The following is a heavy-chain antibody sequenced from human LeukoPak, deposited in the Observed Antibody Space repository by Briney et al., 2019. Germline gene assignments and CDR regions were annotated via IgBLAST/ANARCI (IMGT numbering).Heavy chain of an antibody. D-gene: IGHD6-6*01. CDR3: ARAEREYSSSSGV. CDR2: INPSGGTI. V-gene: IGHV1-46*01. CDR1: GYTFTSHY. Sequence: ASVKVSCKASGYTFTSHYMHWVRQAPGQGLEWMGIINPSGGTISYTQKFQGRVTMTRDTSTSTVYMELSSLRSEDTAVCLCARAEREYSSSSGVWGQGTLVTVFS. J-gene: IGHJ4*02.